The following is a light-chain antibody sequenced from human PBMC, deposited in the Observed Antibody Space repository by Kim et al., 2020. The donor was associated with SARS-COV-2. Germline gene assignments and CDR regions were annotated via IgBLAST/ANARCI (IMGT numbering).Light chain of an antibody. V-gene: IGLV10-54*01. Sequence: QAGLTQPPSVSKGLRQTATLTCTGNSNNVGYQGAAWLQQHQGHPPKLLSSRNNNRPSGISERLSASRSGNTASLTITGLQPEDEADYYCSAWDNSLNVWVFVGGTQLTVL. J-gene: IGLJ3*02. CDR1: SNNVGYQG. CDR2: RNN. CDR3: SAWDNSLNVWV.